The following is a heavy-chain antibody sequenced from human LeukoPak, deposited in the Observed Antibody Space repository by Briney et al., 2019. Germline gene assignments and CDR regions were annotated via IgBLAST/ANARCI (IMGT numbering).Heavy chain of an antibody. CDR2: ISWDGGST. CDR3: ARERHYYGSGSYYY. J-gene: IGHJ4*02. V-gene: IGHV3-43D*03. D-gene: IGHD3-10*01. CDR1: GFTFDDYA. Sequence: GGSLRLSCAASGFTFDDYAMHWVRQAPGKGLEWVSLISWDGGSTYYADSVKGRFTISRDNSKNSLYLQMNSLRAEDTAVYYCARERHYYGSGSYYYWGQGTLVTVSS.